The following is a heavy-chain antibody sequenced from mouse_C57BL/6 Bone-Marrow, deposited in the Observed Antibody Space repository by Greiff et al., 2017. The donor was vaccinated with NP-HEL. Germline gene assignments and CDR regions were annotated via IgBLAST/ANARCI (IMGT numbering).Heavy chain of an antibody. D-gene: IGHD2-5*01. V-gene: IGHV6-3*01. J-gene: IGHJ1*03. CDR2: IRLKSDNYAT. Sequence: EVKLVESGGGLVQPGGSMKLSCVASGFTFSNYWMNWVRQSPEKGLEWVAQIRLKSDNYATHYAESVKGRFTISRDDSKSSVYLQMNNLRAEDTGIYYCTGDSNYVGWYFDVWGTGTTVTVSS. CDR1: GFTFSNYW. CDR3: TGDSNYVGWYFDV.